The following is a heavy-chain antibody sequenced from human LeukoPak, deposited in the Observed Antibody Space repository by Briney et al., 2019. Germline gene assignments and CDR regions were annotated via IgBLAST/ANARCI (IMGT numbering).Heavy chain of an antibody. V-gene: IGHV3-48*03. D-gene: IGHD3-10*01. CDR1: GFTFSSYE. J-gene: IGHJ4*02. CDR3: ARGFGELSS. Sequence: GGSLRLTCVASGFTFSSYEMNWVRQAPGKGLEWISYINGSGTLTHYADSVKGRFTISRDNAKNSLYLQMNSLRAEDTAVYYCARGFGELSSWGQGTLVTVSS. CDR2: INGSGTLT.